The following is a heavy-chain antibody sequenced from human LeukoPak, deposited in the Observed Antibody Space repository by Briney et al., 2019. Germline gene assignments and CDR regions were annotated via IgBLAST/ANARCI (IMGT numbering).Heavy chain of an antibody. CDR3: ARRSGPGAFDI. J-gene: IGHJ3*02. CDR2: IYYSGST. Sequence: SEPLSLPCTVSGGSLSRYYGSWLRQPPGKGLELIGYIYYSGSTNYNPSLKSRVTISVDTSKNQFSLKLSSVTAADTAVYYCARRSGPGAFDIWGQGTMVTVSS. V-gene: IGHV4-59*01. CDR1: GGSLSRYY.